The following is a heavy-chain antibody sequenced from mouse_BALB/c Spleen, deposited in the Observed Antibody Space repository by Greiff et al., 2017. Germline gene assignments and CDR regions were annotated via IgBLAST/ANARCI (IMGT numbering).Heavy chain of an antibody. D-gene: IGHD2-2*01. CDR3: ARNGYDVDY. J-gene: IGHJ2*01. Sequence: EVKLMESGPGLVKPSQSLSLTCTVTGYSITSDYAWNWIRQFPGNKLEWMGYISYSGSTSYNPSLKSRISITRDTSKNQFFLQLNSVTTEDTATYYCARNGYDVDYWGQGTTLTVSS. CDR1: GYSITSDYA. CDR2: ISYSGST. V-gene: IGHV3-2*02.